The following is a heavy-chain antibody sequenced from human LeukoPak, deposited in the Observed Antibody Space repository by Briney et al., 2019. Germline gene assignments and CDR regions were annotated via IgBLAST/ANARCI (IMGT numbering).Heavy chain of an antibody. Sequence: SVKVSCKASGGTFSSYTISWARQAPGQGLEWMGRIIPILGIANYAQKFQGRVTITADKSTSTAYMELSSLRSEDTAVYYCARAAYYYDSSGYYFDYWGQGTLVTVSS. D-gene: IGHD3-22*01. V-gene: IGHV1-69*02. CDR2: IIPILGIA. J-gene: IGHJ4*02. CDR1: GGTFSSYT. CDR3: ARAAYYYDSSGYYFDY.